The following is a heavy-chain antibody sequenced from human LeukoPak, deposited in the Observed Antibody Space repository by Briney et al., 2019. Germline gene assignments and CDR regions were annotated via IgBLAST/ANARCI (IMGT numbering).Heavy chain of an antibody. V-gene: IGHV4-61*02. J-gene: IGHJ6*03. CDR2: IYTSGST. CDR1: GGSISSGSYY. D-gene: IGHD3-10*01. Sequence: SQTLSLTCTVSGGSISSGSYYWSWIRQPAGKGLEWIGRIYTSGSTNYNPSLKSRVTVSVDTSKNQFSLKLSSVTAADTAVYYCARAASYYYGSGSYYKDYYYYYMDVWGKGTTVTVSS. CDR3: ARAASYYYGSGSYYKDYYYYYMDV.